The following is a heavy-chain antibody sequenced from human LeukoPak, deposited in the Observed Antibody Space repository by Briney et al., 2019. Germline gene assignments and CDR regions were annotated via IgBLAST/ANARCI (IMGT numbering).Heavy chain of an antibody. J-gene: IGHJ4*02. V-gene: IGHV3-30*03. Sequence: PGGSLRLSCAASGFTFSTYGMHWVRQAPGKGLEWVAVISYDGSNKYYADSVKGRFTISRDNSKNTLYLQMNSLRAEDTAVYYCARVDQIGRDYFDTNGFDYWGQGTLVTVSS. CDR2: ISYDGSNK. CDR3: ARVDQIGRDYFDTNGFDY. CDR1: GFTFSTYG. D-gene: IGHD3-22*01.